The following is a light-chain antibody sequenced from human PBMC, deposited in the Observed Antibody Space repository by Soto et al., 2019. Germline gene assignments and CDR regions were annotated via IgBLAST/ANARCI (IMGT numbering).Light chain of an antibody. V-gene: IGKV1-27*01. CDR1: EGISTY. CDR2: AAS. J-gene: IGKJ1*01. CDR3: QKYKIAPRT. Sequence: DIQMTQSPSSLSASVGDRVTITCRASEGISTYLAWYQQKPGKVPKLLIYAASTLQSGVPSRFSGSGSGTDFTLTISSLQPEDVATYYCQKYKIAPRTFGQGTKVEIK.